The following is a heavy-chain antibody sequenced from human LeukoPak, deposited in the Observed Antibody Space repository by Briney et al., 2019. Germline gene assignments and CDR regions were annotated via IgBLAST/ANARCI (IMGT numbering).Heavy chain of an antibody. J-gene: IGHJ3*02. D-gene: IGHD3-22*01. V-gene: IGHV3-33*03. CDR1: GFTFSSYG. CDR2: IWYDGSNK. Sequence: GRSLRLSCAASGFTFSSYGMHWVRQAPGKGLEWVAVIWYDGSNKYYADSVKGRFTISRDNAKNSLYLQMNSLRAEDTAVYYCARYYYDSSGYQRFDAFDIWGQGTMVTVSS. CDR3: ARYYYDSSGYQRFDAFDI.